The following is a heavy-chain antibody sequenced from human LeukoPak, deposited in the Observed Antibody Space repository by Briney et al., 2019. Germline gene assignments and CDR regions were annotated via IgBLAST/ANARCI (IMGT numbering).Heavy chain of an antibody. CDR3: AKAPAGHCSGVICYPLDN. CDR2: ISGSDTGT. D-gene: IGHD2-15*01. J-gene: IGHJ4*02. V-gene: IGHV3-23*01. CDR1: GFTFKNYA. Sequence: GGSLRLSCAASGFTFKNYAMSWVRQAPGKGLEWVSAISGSDTGTYYADSVRGRFTISRDNSKNMLFLQMNSLRAEDTAVYYCAKAPAGHCSGVICYPLDNWGQGILVSVSS.